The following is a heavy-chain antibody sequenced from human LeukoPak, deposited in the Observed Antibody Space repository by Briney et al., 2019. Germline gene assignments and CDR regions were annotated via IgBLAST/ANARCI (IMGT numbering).Heavy chain of an antibody. D-gene: IGHD2-2*01. Sequence: SETLSLTCTVSGGSISSGDYYWSWIRQPPGKGLEWIGYIYYSGSTYYNPSLKSRVTISVDTSKNQFSLKLSSVTAADTAVYYCAREFVGYCSSTSCYGVADYWGQGTLVTVSS. CDR1: GGSISSGDYY. CDR3: AREFVGYCSSTSCYGVADY. CDR2: IYYSGST. V-gene: IGHV4-30-4*01. J-gene: IGHJ4*02.